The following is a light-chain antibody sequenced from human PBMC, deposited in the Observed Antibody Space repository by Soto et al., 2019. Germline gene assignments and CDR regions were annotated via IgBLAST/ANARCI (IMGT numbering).Light chain of an antibody. CDR1: QGIDTS. J-gene: IGKJ5*01. Sequence: ILLTQSPSSLSASVGDRVTITCRASQGIDTSLAWYQQKPGKAPKLLIYAASNFQSGVPSRFSGSGSGTEFTLSISSLQPDDFATYYCQQYNSYTITFGQGTRLEIK. CDR2: AAS. CDR3: QQYNSYTIT. V-gene: IGKV1-9*01.